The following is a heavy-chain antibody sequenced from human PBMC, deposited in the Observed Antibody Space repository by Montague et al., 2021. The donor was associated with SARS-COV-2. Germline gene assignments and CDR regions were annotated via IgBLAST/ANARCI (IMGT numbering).Heavy chain of an antibody. J-gene: IGHJ4*02. D-gene: IGHD3-22*01. CDR3: ARGWLSPMIVVVIRGPFDY. Sequence: SETLSLTCTVSGGSISSSSYYWGWIRQPPGKGLEWIGSIYYSGSTYYNPSLKSRVTISVDTSKNQFSLKLSSVTAADTAVYYCARGWLSPMIVVVIRGPFDYWGQGTLVTVSS. CDR2: IYYSGST. CDR1: GGSISSSSYY. V-gene: IGHV4-39*07.